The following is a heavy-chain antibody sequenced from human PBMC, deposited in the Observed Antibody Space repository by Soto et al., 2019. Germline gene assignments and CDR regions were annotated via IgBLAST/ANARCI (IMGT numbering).Heavy chain of an antibody. D-gene: IGHD6-13*01. J-gene: IGHJ4*02. CDR2: MYYSGST. CDR3: ASWYSSSWSNFDY. CDR1: GGSVSSGNYY. Sequence: PSETLSLTCTVSGGSVSSGNYYWNWIRQSPGKGLEWIGYMYYSGSTNYSPSLKSRVTISVDTSKNQFSLKLSSVTAADTAVYYCASWYSSSWSNFDYWGKGTLVTVSS. V-gene: IGHV4-61*01.